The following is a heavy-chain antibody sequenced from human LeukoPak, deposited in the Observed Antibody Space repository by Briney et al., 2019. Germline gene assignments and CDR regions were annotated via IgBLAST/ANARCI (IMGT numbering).Heavy chain of an antibody. V-gene: IGHV3-33*01. CDR1: GFTFSSYG. CDR3: ARLEALGYCTGGSCSGHDVFDI. Sequence: PGGSLRLSCAASGFTFSSYGMHWVRQAPGKGLEWVAVIWYDGSNKYYADSVKGRFTISRDNSKNTLNLQMNSLRAEDTAVYYCARLEALGYCTGGSCSGHDVFDIWGQGTMVTVSS. CDR2: IWYDGSNK. J-gene: IGHJ3*02. D-gene: IGHD2-8*02.